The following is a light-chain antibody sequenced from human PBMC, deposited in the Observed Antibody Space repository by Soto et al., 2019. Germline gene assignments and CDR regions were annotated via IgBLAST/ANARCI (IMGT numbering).Light chain of an antibody. CDR3: QQRSNWPRT. CDR1: QSVDSY. V-gene: IGKV3-11*01. Sequence: TVLTQSPATLSLSPGERATLSCRASQSVDSYLAWYQQKPGQAPRLLIYDASNRATGIPARFSGSGSGTDFTLTISSLEPEDFAVYYCQQRSNWPRTFGGGTKVDIK. CDR2: DAS. J-gene: IGKJ4*01.